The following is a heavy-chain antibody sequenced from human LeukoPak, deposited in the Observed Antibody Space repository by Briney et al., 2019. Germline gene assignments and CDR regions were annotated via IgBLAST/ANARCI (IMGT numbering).Heavy chain of an antibody. D-gene: IGHD3-10*01. V-gene: IGHV4-4*09. Sequence: SETLSLTCTVSGGSISSYYWSRIRQPPGKGLEWIGYIYTSGSTNYNPSLKSRVTISVDTSKNQFSLKLSSVTAADTAVYYCARRNGGSGSYAFDIWGQGTMVTVSS. CDR1: GGSISSYY. CDR3: ARRNGGSGSYAFDI. J-gene: IGHJ3*02. CDR2: IYTSGST.